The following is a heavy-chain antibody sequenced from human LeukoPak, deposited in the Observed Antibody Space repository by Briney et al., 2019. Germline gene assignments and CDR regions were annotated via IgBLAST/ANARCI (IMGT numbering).Heavy chain of an antibody. Sequence: GRSLRLSCAASGFTFSSYGMHWVRQAPGKGLEWVAVISYDGSNKYYADSVKGRFTISRDNSKNTLYLQMNSLRAEDTAVYYCAKINTGTTRVDYWGQETLVTVSS. J-gene: IGHJ4*02. CDR2: ISYDGSNK. CDR1: GFTFSSYG. V-gene: IGHV3-30*18. CDR3: AKINTGTTRVDY. D-gene: IGHD1-1*01.